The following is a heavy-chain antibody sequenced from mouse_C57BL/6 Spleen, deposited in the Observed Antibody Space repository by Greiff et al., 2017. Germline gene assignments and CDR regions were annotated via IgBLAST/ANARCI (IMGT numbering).Heavy chain of an antibody. J-gene: IGHJ2*01. V-gene: IGHV1-64*01. CDR3: ARSKFITTVVDY. CDR2: IHPNSGST. CDR1: GYTFTSYW. Sequence: VQLQQPGAELVKPGASVKLSCKASGYTFTSYWMHWVKQRPGQGLEWIGMIHPNSGSTNYNEKFKGKATLTVDKSSSTAYMQLSSLTSEDSAVYYCARSKFITTVVDYWGQGTTLTVSS. D-gene: IGHD1-1*01.